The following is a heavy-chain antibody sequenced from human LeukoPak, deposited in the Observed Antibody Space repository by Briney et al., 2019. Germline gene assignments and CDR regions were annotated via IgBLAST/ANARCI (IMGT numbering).Heavy chain of an antibody. CDR3: AREGVVLVDAVRYYYYGMDV. CDR1: GYNFISYY. D-gene: IGHD2-8*01. J-gene: IGHJ6*02. V-gene: IGHV1-46*01. Sequence: GASVTVSCKASGYNFISYYMHWVRQAPGQGLEWMGIINPSGGSTSYAQKFQDRVTMTRDTSTSTVYMELSSLKSEDTAVYYCAREGVVLVDAVRYYYYGMDVWGQGTTVTVSS. CDR2: INPSGGST.